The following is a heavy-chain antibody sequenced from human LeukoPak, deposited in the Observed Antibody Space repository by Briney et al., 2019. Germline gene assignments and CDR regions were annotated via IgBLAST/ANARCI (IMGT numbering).Heavy chain of an antibody. CDR2: ISYDGSDK. CDR1: GFTFSNYA. J-gene: IGHJ4*02. Sequence: GGSLRLSCAASGFTFSNYAMHWVRQAPGKGLEWVAVISYDGSDKTYADSVKGRFTISRDNSKNTLYLQMNSLRAEDTAVYYCAREDDYYYDSSGSYFDYWGQGTLVTVSS. D-gene: IGHD3-22*01. CDR3: AREDDYYYDSSGSYFDY. V-gene: IGHV3-30*04.